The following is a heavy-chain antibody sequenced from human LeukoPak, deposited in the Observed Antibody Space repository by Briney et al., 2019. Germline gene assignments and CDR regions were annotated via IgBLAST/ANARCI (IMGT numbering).Heavy chain of an antibody. V-gene: IGHV3-30-3*01. D-gene: IGHD3-22*01. J-gene: IGHJ3*02. CDR1: GFTFSSYA. CDR3: ARDSMRIGSFYDSRRDAFDI. CDR2: ISYDGSNK. Sequence: GGSLRLSCAASGFTFSSYAMHWVRQAPGKGLEWVAVISYDGSNKYYADSVKGRFTISRDNSKNTLYLQMNSLRADDTAVYYCARDSMRIGSFYDSRRDAFDIWGQGTMVTVSS.